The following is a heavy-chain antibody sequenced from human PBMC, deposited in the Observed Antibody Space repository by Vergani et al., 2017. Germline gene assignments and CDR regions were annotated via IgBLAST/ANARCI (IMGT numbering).Heavy chain of an antibody. D-gene: IGHD2-2*02. CDR2: IWYDGSNK. Sequence: VQLVESGGGVVQPGRSLRLSCAASGFTFSSYGMHWVRQAPGKGLEWVAVIWYDGSNKYYADSVKGRFTISRDNSKNTLYLQMKSLRAEDTAVYYCASGSDCSSTSCYTWFDPWGQGTLVTVSS. J-gene: IGHJ5*02. CDR3: ASGSDCSSTSCYTWFDP. CDR1: GFTFSSYG. V-gene: IGHV3-33*01.